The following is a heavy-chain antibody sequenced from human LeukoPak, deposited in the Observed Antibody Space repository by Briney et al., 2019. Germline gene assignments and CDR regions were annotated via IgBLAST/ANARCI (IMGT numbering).Heavy chain of an antibody. CDR1: GGSISSGGYS. D-gene: IGHD6-6*01. J-gene: IGHJ5*02. CDR3: ARQSIAARPDWFDP. V-gene: IGHV4-30-2*01. CDR2: IYHSGST. Sequence: SETLSLTCAVSGGSISSGGYSWSWIRQPPGKGLEWIGYIYHSGSTYYNPSLKSRVTISVDRSKNQFSLKLSSVTAADTAVYYCARQSIAARPDWFDPWGQGTLVTVSS.